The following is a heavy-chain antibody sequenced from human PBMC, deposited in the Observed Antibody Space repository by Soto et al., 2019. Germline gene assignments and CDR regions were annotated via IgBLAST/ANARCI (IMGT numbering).Heavy chain of an antibody. Sequence: EVQLLESGGGLVQPGGSLRLSCAASGFTFSSYAMSWVRQAPGKVLEWVSAISGSGGSTYYADSVKGRFTISRDNSKNTLYLQMNSLRAEDTAVYYCAKGEDYYDSSVDAFDIWGQGTMVTVSS. D-gene: IGHD3-22*01. CDR2: ISGSGGST. CDR1: GFTFSSYA. J-gene: IGHJ3*02. V-gene: IGHV3-23*01. CDR3: AKGEDYYDSSVDAFDI.